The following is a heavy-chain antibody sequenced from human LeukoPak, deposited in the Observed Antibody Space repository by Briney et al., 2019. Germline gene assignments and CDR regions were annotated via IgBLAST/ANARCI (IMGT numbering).Heavy chain of an antibody. CDR2: ISAYNGNT. V-gene: IGHV1-18*01. CDR3: ARDQLGQQLVRWRPHYYYGMDV. J-gene: IGHJ6*02. D-gene: IGHD6-13*01. CDR1: GYTFTSYG. Sequence: GASVKVSCKASGYTFTSYGISWVRQAPGQGLEWVGWISAYNGNTNYAQKLQGRVTMTTDTSTSTAYMELRSLRSDDTAVYYCARDQLGQQLVRWRPHYYYGMDVWGQGTTVTVSS.